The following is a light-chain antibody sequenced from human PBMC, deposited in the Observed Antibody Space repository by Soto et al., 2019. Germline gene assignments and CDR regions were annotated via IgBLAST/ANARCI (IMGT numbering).Light chain of an antibody. V-gene: IGLV1-40*01. CDR1: SSNIGAGYD. Sequence: QSVLTQPPSVSGALGQRVTISCTGSSSNIGAGYDVHWYQQLPGTAPKLLIYGSTNRPSGVPDRFSGSKSGTSASLAITGLQAEDEADYYCQSYDGTLSGSYVFGIGTKVTVL. CDR2: GST. J-gene: IGLJ1*01. CDR3: QSYDGTLSGSYV.